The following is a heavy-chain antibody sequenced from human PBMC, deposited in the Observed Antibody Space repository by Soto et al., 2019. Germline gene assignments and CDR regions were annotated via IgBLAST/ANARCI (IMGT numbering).Heavy chain of an antibody. V-gene: IGHV4-31*03. CDR1: GGSISSGGYY. CDR3: ARGRTSSPTPGDY. D-gene: IGHD2-2*01. CDR2: IYYSGST. Sequence: SETLSLTCTVSGGSISSGGYYWSWIRQHPGKGLEWIGYIYYSGSTYYNPSLKSRVTISVDTSKNQFSLKLSSVTAADTAVYYCARGRTSSPTPGDYWGQGTLVTVTS. J-gene: IGHJ4*02.